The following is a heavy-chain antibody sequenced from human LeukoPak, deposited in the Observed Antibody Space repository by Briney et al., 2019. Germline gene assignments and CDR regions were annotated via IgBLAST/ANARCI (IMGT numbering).Heavy chain of an antibody. Sequence: PGGSPRLSCAASGFTFSSYAMSWVRQAPGKGLEWVSAISGSGGSTYYADSVKGRFTISRDNSKNTLYLQMNSLRAEDTAVYYCAKDRRLGYSYGYHDYWGQGTLVTVSS. CDR1: GFTFSSYA. D-gene: IGHD5-18*01. J-gene: IGHJ4*02. V-gene: IGHV3-23*01. CDR2: ISGSGGST. CDR3: AKDRRLGYSYGYHDY.